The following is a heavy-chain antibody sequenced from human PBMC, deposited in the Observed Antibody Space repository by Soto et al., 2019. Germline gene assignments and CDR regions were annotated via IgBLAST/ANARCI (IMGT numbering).Heavy chain of an antibody. CDR2: ISYDGSNK. CDR3: ANTLGKVWDDAFDI. V-gene: IGHV3-30*18. D-gene: IGHD1-26*01. J-gene: IGHJ3*02. CDR1: GFTFSSYG. Sequence: GGSLRLSCAASGFTFSSYGMHWVRQAPGKGLEWVAVISYDGSNKYYADSVKGRFTISRDNSKNTLYLQMNSLRAEDTAVYYCANTLGKVWDDAFDIWGQGTMVTVSS.